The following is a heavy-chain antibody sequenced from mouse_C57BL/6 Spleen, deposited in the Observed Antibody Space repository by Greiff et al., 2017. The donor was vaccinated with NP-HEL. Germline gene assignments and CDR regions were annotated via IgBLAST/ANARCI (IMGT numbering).Heavy chain of an antibody. Sequence: QVQLQQSGAELVRPGTSVKVSCKASGYAFTNYLIEWVKQRPGQGLEWIGVINPGSGGTNYNEKFKGKATLTADKSSSTAYMQLSSLTSEDSAVYFCARRAPYGSSLYYAMDYWGQGTSVTVSS. CDR1: GYAFTNYL. V-gene: IGHV1-54*01. CDR3: ARRAPYGSSLYYAMDY. CDR2: INPGSGGT. J-gene: IGHJ4*01. D-gene: IGHD1-1*01.